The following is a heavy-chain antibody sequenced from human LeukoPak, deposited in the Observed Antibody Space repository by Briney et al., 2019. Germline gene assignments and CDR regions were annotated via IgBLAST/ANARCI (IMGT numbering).Heavy chain of an antibody. CDR2: IYSGGST. CDR3: ARGDYAPVYCSGGSCYSGYFDY. J-gene: IGHJ4*02. V-gene: IGHV3-53*01. Sequence: GGSLRLSCAASGFTFSTFAMIWVRQPPGKGLEWVSVIYSGGSTYYADSVKGRFTISRDNSKNTLYLQMNSLRAEDTAVYYCARGDYAPVYCSGGSCYSGYFDYWGQGTLVTVSS. CDR1: GFTFSTFA. D-gene: IGHD2-15*01.